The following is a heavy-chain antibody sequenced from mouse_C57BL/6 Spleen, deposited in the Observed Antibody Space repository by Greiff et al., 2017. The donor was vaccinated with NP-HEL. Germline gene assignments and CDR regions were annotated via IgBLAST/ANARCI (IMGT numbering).Heavy chain of an antibody. V-gene: IGHV14-4*01. J-gene: IGHJ2*01. D-gene: IGHD1-1*01. CDR2: IDPENGDT. Sequence: VQLKESGAELVRPGASVKLSCTASGFNIKDDYMHWVKQRPEQGLEWIGWIDPENGDTEYASKFQGKATITADTSSNTAYLQLSSLTSEDTAVYYCTPSITTVVAKGYWGQGTTLTVSS. CDR3: TPSITTVVAKGY. CDR1: GFNIKDDY.